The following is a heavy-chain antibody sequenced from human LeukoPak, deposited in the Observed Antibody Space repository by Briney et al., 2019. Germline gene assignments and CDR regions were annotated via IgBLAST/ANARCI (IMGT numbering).Heavy chain of an antibody. D-gene: IGHD2-15*01. Sequence: SETLSLTCAVYSESFSTSYWSWIRQPPGKGLEWIGEISHSGSTNYNPSLKSRVTISIDTSKNQFSLKLNSVTAADTAVYYCATGWVGVPGLWGQGTLVTVSS. J-gene: IGHJ4*02. V-gene: IGHV4-34*01. CDR3: ATGWVGVPGL. CDR2: ISHSGST. CDR1: SESFSTSY.